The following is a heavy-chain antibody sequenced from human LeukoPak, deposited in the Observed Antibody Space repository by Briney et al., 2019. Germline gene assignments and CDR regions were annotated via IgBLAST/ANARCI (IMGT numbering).Heavy chain of an antibody. D-gene: IGHD2-15*01. CDR3: AKAPVTTCRGAFCYPFDY. CDR1: GFIFSDYY. V-gene: IGHV3-11*01. CDR2: ITRSGSTR. Sequence: PGGSLRLSCAASGFIFSDYYMSWIRQAPGKGLEWVSDITRSGSTRYYADSVKGRFTISRDNAKNSLYLQMNSLRAEDTAVYYCAKAPVTTCRGAFCYPFDYWGLGTLVTVSS. J-gene: IGHJ4*02.